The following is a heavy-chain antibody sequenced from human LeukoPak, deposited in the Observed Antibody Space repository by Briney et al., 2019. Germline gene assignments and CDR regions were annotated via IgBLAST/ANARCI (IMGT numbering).Heavy chain of an antibody. Sequence: PGGSLRLSCAASGXTVGSNYMSWVRQAPGKGLEWVSVIYSGGSTYYADSVKGRFTISRHNSKNTLYLQMDSLRAEDTAVYYCAVWYGDFFDYWGQGTLVTVSS. CDR2: IYSGGST. CDR1: GXTVGSNY. J-gene: IGHJ4*02. V-gene: IGHV3-53*04. CDR3: AVWYGDFFDY. D-gene: IGHD4-17*01.